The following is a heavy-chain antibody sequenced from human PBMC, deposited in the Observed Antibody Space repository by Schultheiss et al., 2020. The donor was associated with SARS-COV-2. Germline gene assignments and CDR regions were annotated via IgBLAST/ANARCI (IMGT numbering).Heavy chain of an antibody. CDR2: INHSGST. CDR1: GFTVSSNY. CDR3: ARCMVRGVMSDI. J-gene: IGHJ3*02. Sequence: GSLRLSCAASGFTVSSNYMSWVRQAPGKGLEWIGEINHSGSTNYNPSLKSRVTISVDTSKNQFSLKLSSVTAADTAVYYCARCMVRGVMSDIWGQGTMVTVSS. D-gene: IGHD3-10*01. V-gene: IGHV4-34*01.